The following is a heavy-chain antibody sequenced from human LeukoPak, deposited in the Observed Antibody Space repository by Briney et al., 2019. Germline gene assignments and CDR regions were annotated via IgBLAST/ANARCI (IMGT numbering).Heavy chain of an antibody. CDR3: ARLAHYYYYGMDV. J-gene: IGHJ6*02. V-gene: IGHV1-69*13. Sequence: SVKVSCKASGGTFSSYAISWVRQAPGQGLEWMGGIIPVFGTANYAQKFQGRVTITADESTSTAYMELSSLRSEDTAVYYCARLAHYYYYGMDVWGQGTAVTVSS. CDR1: GGTFSSYA. CDR2: IIPVFGTA.